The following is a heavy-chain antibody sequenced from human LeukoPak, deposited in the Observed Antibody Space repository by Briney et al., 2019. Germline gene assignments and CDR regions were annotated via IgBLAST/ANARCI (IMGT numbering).Heavy chain of an antibody. V-gene: IGHV3-9*01. J-gene: IGHJ4*02. CDR1: GFTFNNYA. CDR3: AKDNRRHYTSGPNPDSLH. Sequence: GRSLRLSCAASGFTFNNYAMHWVRHPPGKGLEWVSGISWNSGSIDYADSVKGRFTISRDNAKNSLYLQMNSLRVEDTAFYYCAKDNRRHYTSGPNPDSLHWGQGALVTVSS. CDR2: ISWNSGSI. D-gene: IGHD6-19*01.